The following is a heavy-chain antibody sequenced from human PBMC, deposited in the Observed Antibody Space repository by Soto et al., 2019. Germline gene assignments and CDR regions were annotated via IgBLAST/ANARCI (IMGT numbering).Heavy chain of an antibody. CDR2: INPSGGGT. CDR1: GYTLSSYY. J-gene: IGHJ4*02. CDR3: ARDGTQYYFDY. Sequence: ASVKVSCKASGYTLSSYYMHWLRQAPGQGYEWMGIINPSGGGTTYAQKFQGRVTMTRDTSTSTVYMELSSLRSEDTAVYYCARDGTQYYFDYWGQGTLVTVSS. V-gene: IGHV1-46*01.